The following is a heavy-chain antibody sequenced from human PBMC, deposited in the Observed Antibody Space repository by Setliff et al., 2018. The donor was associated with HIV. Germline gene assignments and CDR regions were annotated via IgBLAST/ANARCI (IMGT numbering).Heavy chain of an antibody. V-gene: IGHV3-53*01. Sequence: HPGGSLRLSCAASGFTLSNSWMNWVRQAPGKGLEWVSVMNNDGRTYYAESVKGRFTVSRDNSINILYLHMNSLIAEDTAVYYCAKGVKWLAPWGQGTLVTVSS. CDR1: GFTLSNSW. D-gene: IGHD3-10*01. CDR2: MNNDGRT. J-gene: IGHJ5*02. CDR3: AKGVKWLAP.